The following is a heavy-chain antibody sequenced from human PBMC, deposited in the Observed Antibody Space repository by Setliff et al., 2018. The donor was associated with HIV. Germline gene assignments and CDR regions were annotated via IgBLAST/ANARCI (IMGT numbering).Heavy chain of an antibody. CDR3: AISIVGVTSEMY. CDR1: GASISSDS. D-gene: IGHD2-21*02. Sequence: SETLSLTCTVSGASISSDSWNWIRQSPGKGLEWIVEVNHNGNINYNPSLKSRVTVSVDTSKTQYSLKMISVTAADTAMYYCAISIVGVTSEMYWAQGTLVTVSS. J-gene: IGHJ4*02. V-gene: IGHV4-34*01. CDR2: VNHNGNI.